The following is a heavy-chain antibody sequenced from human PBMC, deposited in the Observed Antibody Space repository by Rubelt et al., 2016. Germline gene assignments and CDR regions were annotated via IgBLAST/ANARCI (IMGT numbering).Heavy chain of an antibody. CDR1: GYTFTSYG. CDR2: FSDYNGNT. D-gene: IGHD3-22*01. V-gene: IGHV1-18*01. Sequence: QVQLVQSGAEVKKPGASVKVSCKASGYTFTSYGISWVRQAPGQGLEWMGWFSDYNGNTNYAQKRQGRATMATDTATSTAYMELRSLRSDDTAVYYCARVEYYYDSSGYSDYWGQGTLVTVSS. CDR3: ARVEYYYDSSGYSDY. J-gene: IGHJ4*02.